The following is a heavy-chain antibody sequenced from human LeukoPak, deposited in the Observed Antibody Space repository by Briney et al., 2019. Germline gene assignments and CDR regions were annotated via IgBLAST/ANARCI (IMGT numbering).Heavy chain of an antibody. Sequence: SETLSLTCTVSGGSISSYYWSWIRQPPGKGLEWIGYIYYSGSTNYNPSLKSRVTISVDTSKNQFSLKLSSVTAADTAVYYCASVVPKAGVKYFFAYWGQGTLVTVAS. D-gene: IGHD3-10*01. V-gene: IGHV4-59*01. J-gene: IGHJ4*02. CDR2: IYYSGST. CDR3: ASVVPKAGVKYFFAY. CDR1: GGSISSYY.